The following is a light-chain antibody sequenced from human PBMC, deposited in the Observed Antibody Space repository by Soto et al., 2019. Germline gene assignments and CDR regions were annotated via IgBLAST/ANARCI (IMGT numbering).Light chain of an antibody. CDR1: SSNIGAGYD. J-gene: IGLJ1*01. CDR3: QSYDSTMKTYV. V-gene: IGLV1-40*01. CDR2: INT. Sequence: QSVLTQPPSVSGAPGQRVTISCAGGSSNIGAGYDVHWYQHIPGTAPKLLIYINTNRPSGVPDRFSGSRSGPSASLAITGLQAQDEAVYFCQSYDSTMKTYVLGSGNKVTVL.